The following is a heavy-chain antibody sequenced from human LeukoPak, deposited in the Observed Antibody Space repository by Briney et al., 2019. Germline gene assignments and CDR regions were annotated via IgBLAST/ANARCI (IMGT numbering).Heavy chain of an antibody. Sequence: SETLSLTCAVYGGSFSGYYWSWIRQPPGKGLEWIGEINHSGSTNYNPSLKSRVTISVDTSKNQFSLKLSSVTAADTAVYYCARCSIFGCYFDYWGQGTLVTVSS. CDR2: INHSGST. J-gene: IGHJ4*02. CDR3: ARCSIFGCYFDY. CDR1: GGSFSGYY. D-gene: IGHD3-10*02. V-gene: IGHV4-34*01.